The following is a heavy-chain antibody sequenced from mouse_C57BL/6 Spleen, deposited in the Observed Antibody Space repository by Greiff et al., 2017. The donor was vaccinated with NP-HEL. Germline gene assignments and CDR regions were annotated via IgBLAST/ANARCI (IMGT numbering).Heavy chain of an antibody. CDR2: IHPNSGST. D-gene: IGHD4-1*01. V-gene: IGHV1-64*01. J-gene: IGHJ4*01. CDR1: GYTFTSYW. CDR3: ARGKAGTLYYAMDY. Sequence: QVQLQQPGAELVKPGASVKLSCKASGYTFTSYWMHWVKQRPGQGLEWIGMIHPNSGSTNYNEKFKSKATLTVDKSSSTAYMQLSSLTSEDSAVYYCARGKAGTLYYAMDYWGQGTSVTVSS.